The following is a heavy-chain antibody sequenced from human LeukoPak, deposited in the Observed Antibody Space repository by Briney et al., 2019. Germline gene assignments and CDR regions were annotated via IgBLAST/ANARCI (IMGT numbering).Heavy chain of an antibody. Sequence: HSGGSLRLXCTASGFTFGDYAMRWFRQAPGKGLEWVGFIRSKAYGGTTEYAASVKGRFTISRDDSKSIAYLQMNSLKTEDTAVYYCTRGYYYGSGSYLFDYWGQGTLVTVSS. V-gene: IGHV3-49*03. J-gene: IGHJ4*02. D-gene: IGHD3-10*01. CDR1: GFTFGDYA. CDR3: TRGYYYGSGSYLFDY. CDR2: IRSKAYGGTT.